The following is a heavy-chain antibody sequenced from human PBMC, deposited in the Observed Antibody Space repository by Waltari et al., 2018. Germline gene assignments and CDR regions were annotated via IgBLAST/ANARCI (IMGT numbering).Heavy chain of an antibody. Sequence: QVQLQQWGAGLLKPSETLSLPCAVYGGSFSGYSWSWIRQPPGKGLEWIGEINHSGSTNYNPSLKSRVTISVDTSKNQFSLKLSSVTAADTAVYYCARRDIVLMVYAILYYFDYWGQGTLVTVSS. J-gene: IGHJ4*02. CDR3: ARRDIVLMVYAILYYFDY. V-gene: IGHV4-34*01. CDR1: GGSFSGYS. D-gene: IGHD2-8*01. CDR2: INHSGST.